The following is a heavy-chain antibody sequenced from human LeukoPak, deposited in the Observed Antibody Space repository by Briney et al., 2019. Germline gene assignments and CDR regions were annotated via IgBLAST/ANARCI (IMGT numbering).Heavy chain of an antibody. V-gene: IGHV3-48*03. CDR1: GFTFSSYE. CDR3: ASSGGSGSVFFDY. D-gene: IGHD6-19*01. CDR2: ISSSGSTI. Sequence: TGGSLRLSCAASGFTFSSYEMNWVRQAPGKGLEWVSYISSSGSTIYYADSVTGRFTISRDNAKNSLYLQMNSLRAEDTAVYHCASSGGSGSVFFDYWGQGTLVTVSS. J-gene: IGHJ4*02.